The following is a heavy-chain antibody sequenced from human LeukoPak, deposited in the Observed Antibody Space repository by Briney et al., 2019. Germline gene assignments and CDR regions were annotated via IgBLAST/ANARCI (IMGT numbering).Heavy chain of an antibody. J-gene: IGHJ6*02. CDR3: AREAVVTAYDYYYYGMDV. V-gene: IGHV4-39*07. D-gene: IGHD2-21*02. CDR2: IYYSGST. Sequence: SETLSLTCTVSGGSISSSSYYWGWIRQPPGKGLEWIGSIYYSGSTYYNPSLKSRVTISVDTSKNQFSLKLSSVTAADTAVYYCAREAVVTAYDYYYYGMDVWGQGTTVTVSS. CDR1: GGSISSSSYY.